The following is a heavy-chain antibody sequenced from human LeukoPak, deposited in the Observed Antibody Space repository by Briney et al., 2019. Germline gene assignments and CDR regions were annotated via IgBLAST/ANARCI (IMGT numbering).Heavy chain of an antibody. CDR1: GGSFSGYY. V-gene: IGHV4-34*01. Sequence: SETLSLTCAVYGGSFSGYYWSWIRQPPGKGLEWIGEINHSGSTNYNPSLKSRVTISVDTSKNQFSQKLSSVTAADTAVYYCASLLSSGSWGNDYWGQGTLVTVSS. CDR3: ASLLSSGSWGNDY. J-gene: IGHJ4*02. CDR2: INHSGST. D-gene: IGHD3-22*01.